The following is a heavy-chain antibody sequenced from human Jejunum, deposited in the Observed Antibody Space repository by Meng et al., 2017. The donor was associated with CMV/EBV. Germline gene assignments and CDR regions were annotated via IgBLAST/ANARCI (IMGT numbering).Heavy chain of an antibody. D-gene: IGHD4-17*01. Sequence: TCGGVVWSFSSYYRSWLRQPPGKGSEWIGDNNHRGSANYNPSLKSRLTILVDTSKQQFSLQLSSVTATDTAVYYCARGITAYGSFNKWGQGTLVTVSS. CDR3: ARGITAYGSFNK. CDR1: VWSFSSYY. CDR2: NNHRGSA. J-gene: IGHJ4*02. V-gene: IGHV4-34*01.